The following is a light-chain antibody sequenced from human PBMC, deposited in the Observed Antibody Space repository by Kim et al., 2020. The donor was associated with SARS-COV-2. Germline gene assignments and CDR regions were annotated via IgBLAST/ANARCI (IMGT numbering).Light chain of an antibody. Sequence: DIQMTQSPSSLSASVGDRVTITCRASQSISSYLNWYQQKPGKAPKLLIYAASSLQSGVPSRFSGSGSGTDFTLTISSLQPEDFATYYWQKSYSTPRTFGQGTKVDIK. V-gene: IGKV1-39*01. CDR2: AAS. CDR1: QSISSY. CDR3: QKSYSTPRT. J-gene: IGKJ1*01.